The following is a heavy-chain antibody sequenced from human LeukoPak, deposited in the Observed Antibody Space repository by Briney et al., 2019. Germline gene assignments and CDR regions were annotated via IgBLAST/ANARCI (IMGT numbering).Heavy chain of an antibody. D-gene: IGHD3-16*01. CDR2: IKQDGSEK. Sequence: GGSLRLSCAASGFTFSSYWMTWVRQAPGKGLEWVANIKQDGSEKYYVDSVKGRFTISRDNAKNSLYLQMNSLRAEDTAVYYCARARRLEAHDRQVNAFDIWGQGAMVTVSS. CDR3: ARARRLEAHDRQVNAFDI. V-gene: IGHV3-7*01. CDR1: GFTFSSYW. J-gene: IGHJ3*02.